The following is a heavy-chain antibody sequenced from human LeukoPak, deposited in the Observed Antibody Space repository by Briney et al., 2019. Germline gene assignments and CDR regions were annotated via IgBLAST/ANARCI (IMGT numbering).Heavy chain of an antibody. CDR3: VSFYETY. V-gene: IGHV3-74*01. Sequence: GGSLRLSCAASGNYWMHWVREAPGKGLVWVSHINSDGSWTSYADSVKGRFTISKDNAKNTVYLQMNSLRAEDTAVYYCVSFYETYWGRGTLVTVSS. J-gene: IGHJ4*02. CDR2: INSDGSWT. D-gene: IGHD2/OR15-2a*01. CDR1: GNYW.